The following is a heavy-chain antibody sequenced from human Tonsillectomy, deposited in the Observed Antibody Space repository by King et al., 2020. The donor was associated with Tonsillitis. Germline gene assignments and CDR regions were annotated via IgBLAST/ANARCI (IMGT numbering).Heavy chain of an antibody. CDR1: GFTFSSFG. CDR3: VRDRGNWFDP. J-gene: IGHJ5*02. CDR2: IWYDGSKE. V-gene: IGHV3-33*01. Sequence: VQLVESGGGVVQPGRSLRLSCAASGFTFSSFGMHWVRQAPGKGLEWVAVIWYDGSKEYYEDSVKGRFTVSRDDAKNTVYLQMDSLRAEDTALYYCVRDRGNWFDPWGQGTLVTVSS.